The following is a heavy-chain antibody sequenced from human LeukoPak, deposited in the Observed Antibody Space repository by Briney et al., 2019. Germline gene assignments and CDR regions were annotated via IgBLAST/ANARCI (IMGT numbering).Heavy chain of an antibody. J-gene: IGHJ4*02. CDR2: IYYSGTT. Sequence: PSETLSLTCTLSGGSISNYYWSWMRQSPGKGLEWIGYIYYSGTTNYNPSLKSRMSLSVDTSKNQFSLKLASVTAADTAVYYCARSDTNAWYDYWGPGTLVIVSS. CDR3: ARSDTNAWYDY. CDR1: GGSISNYY. D-gene: IGHD6-13*01. V-gene: IGHV4-59*01.